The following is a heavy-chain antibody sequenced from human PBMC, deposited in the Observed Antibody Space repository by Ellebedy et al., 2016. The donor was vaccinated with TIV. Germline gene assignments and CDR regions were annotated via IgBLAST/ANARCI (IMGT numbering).Heavy chain of an antibody. D-gene: IGHD4-23*01. Sequence: PGGSLRLSCAASGFSFSSYGLPRVRQSPGKGLEWMAFIWYDGTDESYAESVEGRFSISRDNSKNTLYLHMKSLRAEDTAIYYCARDSRGRWTPVDHWGQGTVVAVSS. J-gene: IGHJ4*02. CDR2: IWYDGTDE. V-gene: IGHV3-33*01. CDR3: ARDSRGRWTPVDH. CDR1: GFSFSSYG.